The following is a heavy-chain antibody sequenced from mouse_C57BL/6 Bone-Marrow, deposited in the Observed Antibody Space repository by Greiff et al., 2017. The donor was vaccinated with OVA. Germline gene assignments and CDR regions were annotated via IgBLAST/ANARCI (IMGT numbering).Heavy chain of an antibody. V-gene: IGHV1-26*01. CDR2: INPNNGGT. CDR1: GYTFTDYY. D-gene: IGHD2-3*01. Sequence: VQLQQSGPELVKPGASVKISCKASGYTFTDYYMNWVKQSHGKSLEWIGDINPNNGGTSYNQKFTGKATLTVDKSSSTAYMELRSLTSEDSAVYYGARDGYYGKDYWGQGTTLTVSS. CDR3: ARDGYYGKDY. J-gene: IGHJ2*01.